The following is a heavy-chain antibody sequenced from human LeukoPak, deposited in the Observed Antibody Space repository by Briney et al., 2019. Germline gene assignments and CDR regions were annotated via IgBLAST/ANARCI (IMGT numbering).Heavy chain of an antibody. CDR1: GDSVSSNSVT. V-gene: IGHV6-1*01. CDR3: TRRLTQYDCFDP. J-gene: IGHJ5*02. Sequence: SQTLSLTCAISGDSVSSNSVTWNWIRQSPSRGLEWLGRTYYRSTWYNDYAVSVRDRITVNPDTSKNQFSLHLNSVTPEDTAVYYCTRRLTQYDCFDPWGQGILVTVSS. CDR2: TYYRSTWYN. D-gene: IGHD2-2*01.